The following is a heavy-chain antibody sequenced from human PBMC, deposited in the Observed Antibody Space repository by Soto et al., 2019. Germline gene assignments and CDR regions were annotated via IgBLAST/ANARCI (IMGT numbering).Heavy chain of an antibody. D-gene: IGHD7-27*01. CDR2: IYKSATT. CDR1: GDSISNLDYF. V-gene: IGHV4-30-4*01. CDR3: ARGRYCLTGRCFPNWFDS. Sequence: SETLSLTCSVSGDSISNLDYFWAWIRQPPGQALEYIGYIYKSATTYYNPSFESRVAISVDTSKSQFSLNVTSVSAADTAVYFCARGRYCLTGRCFPNWFDSWGQGALVTVSS. J-gene: IGHJ5*01.